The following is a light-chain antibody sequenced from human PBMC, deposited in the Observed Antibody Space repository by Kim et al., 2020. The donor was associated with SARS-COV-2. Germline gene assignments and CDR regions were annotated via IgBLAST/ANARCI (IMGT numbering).Light chain of an antibody. CDR2: RDS. J-gene: IGLJ3*02. CDR1: NIGSKN. V-gene: IGLV3-9*01. CDR3: QVWDSNTAV. Sequence: SYELTQPLSVSVALGQTARVTCGGNNIGSKNVHWYQQKPGQAPVLVIYRDSNRPSGIPERFSGSNSGNTATLTISRAQDGDEADYYCQVWDSNTAVFGGG.